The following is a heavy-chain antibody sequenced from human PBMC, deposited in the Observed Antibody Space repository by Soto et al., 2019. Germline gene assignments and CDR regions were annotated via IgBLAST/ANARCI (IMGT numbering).Heavy chain of an antibody. D-gene: IGHD3-9*01. V-gene: IGHV3-30*18. Sequence: PGGSLRLSCAASGFTFSSYGMHWVRQAPGKGLEWVAIISYDGGNKYYADSVKGRFTISRANSKNTLYLQMNSLRAEDTAVYYCAKDINYNTPPPKRYGMDVWGQGTTVTVSS. CDR2: ISYDGGNK. CDR3: AKDINYNTPPPKRYGMDV. J-gene: IGHJ6*02. CDR1: GFTFSSYG.